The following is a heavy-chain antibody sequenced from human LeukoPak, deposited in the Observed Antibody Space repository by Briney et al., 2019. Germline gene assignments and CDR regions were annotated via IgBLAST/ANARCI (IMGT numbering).Heavy chain of an antibody. Sequence: ASVKVSCKASGYTFTGYYIHWVRQAPGQGLEWMGWINPNSGGTNYAQKFQGRVTMTRDMSTSTVYMELSSLRSEDTAVYYCAREGCTNGVCGTFDYWGQGTLVTVSS. CDR3: AREGCTNGVCGTFDY. J-gene: IGHJ4*02. V-gene: IGHV1-2*02. CDR1: GYTFTGYY. D-gene: IGHD2-8*01. CDR2: INPNSGGT.